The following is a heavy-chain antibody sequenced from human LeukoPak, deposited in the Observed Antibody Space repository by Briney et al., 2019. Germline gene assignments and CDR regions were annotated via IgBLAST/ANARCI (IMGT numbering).Heavy chain of an antibody. V-gene: IGHV3-66*01. J-gene: IGHJ4*02. CDR3: AKERPGSRVLDF. CDR1: GFIVTGDH. Sequence: GGSLRLSCAASGFIVTGDHMIWVRQAPGKGLEWVSIIYSNGATYYADSVKGRFTISRDNSKNTLYLQMNSLRVEDTAVYYCAKERPGSRVLDFWGQGTLVTVSS. D-gene: IGHD1-14*01. CDR2: IYSNGAT.